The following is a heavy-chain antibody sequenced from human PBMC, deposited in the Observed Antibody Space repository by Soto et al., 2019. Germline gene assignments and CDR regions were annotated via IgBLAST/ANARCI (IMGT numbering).Heavy chain of an antibody. D-gene: IGHD3-10*01. Sequence: GESLKISCKGSGYRFTSYWIGWVRQLPGKGLEWMGIIYPGDSDTRYSPSFQGQVTISADKSISTAYLQWSSLKASDTAMYYCAGGGVRGVITRTRDYYGMDVWGQGTTVTV. J-gene: IGHJ6*02. CDR3: AGGGVRGVITRTRDYYGMDV. V-gene: IGHV5-51*01. CDR2: IYPGDSDT. CDR1: GYRFTSYW.